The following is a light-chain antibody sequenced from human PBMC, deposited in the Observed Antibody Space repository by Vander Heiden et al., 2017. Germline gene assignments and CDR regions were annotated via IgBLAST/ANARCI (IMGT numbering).Light chain of an antibody. CDR3: QQYGSSPSWT. CDR2: GAS. J-gene: IGKJ1*01. CDR1: QSVSSSY. Sequence: EIALTQSPGTLYLSPGERATVPCRASQSVSSSYLAWYQQKPGQAPRLLVYGASSRATGIPDRFSGSGSETDFTLTISRLEPEDFAVYYCQQYGSSPSWTFGQGTKVEIK. V-gene: IGKV3-20*01.